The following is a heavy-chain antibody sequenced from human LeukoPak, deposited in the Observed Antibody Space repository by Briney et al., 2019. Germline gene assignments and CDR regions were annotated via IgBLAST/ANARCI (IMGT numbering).Heavy chain of an antibody. CDR2: IRSKAKNYAT. J-gene: IGHJ4*02. V-gene: IGHV3-73*01. D-gene: IGHD4-17*01. CDR1: GFSFSGSA. CDR3: TRPSDGDYVGFDY. Sequence: GGSLRLSCAASGFSFSGSAMHWVRQASGKGLEWVGRIRSKAKNYATAYTASVKGSITIYRDDSKNTAYLQMNSLITEDTAVYFCTRPSDGDYVGFDYWGQGTLVTVSS.